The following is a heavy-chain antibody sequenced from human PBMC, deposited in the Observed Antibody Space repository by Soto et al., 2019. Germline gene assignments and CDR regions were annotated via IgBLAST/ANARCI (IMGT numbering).Heavy chain of an antibody. CDR2: ISYDGSNK. Sequence: QVQLVESGGRVVQPGRSLRLSCAASGFTFSSYGMHWVRQAPGKGLEWVAVISYDGSNKYYADSVKGRFTISRDNSKNTLYLQMNSLRAEDTAVYYCAKVPGTWGQGTLVTVSS. V-gene: IGHV3-30*18. J-gene: IGHJ4*02. CDR1: GFTFSSYG. CDR3: AKVPGT. D-gene: IGHD1-1*01.